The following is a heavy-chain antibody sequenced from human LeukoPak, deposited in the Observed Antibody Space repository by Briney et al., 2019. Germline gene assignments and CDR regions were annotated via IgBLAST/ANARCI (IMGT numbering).Heavy chain of an antibody. CDR3: AKDQAAAPYSFDY. CDR1: GFTFSSYA. Sequence: QPGGSLRLSCAASGFTFSSYAMTWVRQAPGKGLEWVSAISGSGDSTYYADFVKGRFTISRDKSKNTLYLQMNSLRADDTALYYCAKDQAAAPYSFDYWGQGTLVTVSS. D-gene: IGHD6-25*01. CDR2: ISGSGDST. J-gene: IGHJ4*02. V-gene: IGHV3-23*01.